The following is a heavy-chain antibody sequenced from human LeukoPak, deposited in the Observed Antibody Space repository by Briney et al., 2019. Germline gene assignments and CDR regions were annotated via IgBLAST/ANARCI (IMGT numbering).Heavy chain of an antibody. J-gene: IGHJ4*02. Sequence: SETLSLTCTVSGGSISSSSYYWGWIRQPPGKGLEWIGSIYYSGSTYYNPSLKSRVTISADTSKNQFSLKLSSVTAADTAVYYCARLGVTGTRVDYWGQGTLVTVSS. CDR2: IYYSGST. CDR1: GGSISSSSYY. D-gene: IGHD1-7*01. V-gene: IGHV4-39*01. CDR3: ARLGVTGTRVDY.